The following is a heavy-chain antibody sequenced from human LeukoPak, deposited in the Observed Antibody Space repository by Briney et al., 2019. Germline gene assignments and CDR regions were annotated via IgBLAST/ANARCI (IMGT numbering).Heavy chain of an antibody. CDR1: GGSITSYY. Sequence: PSETLSLTCTVSGGSITSYYWSWIRQPAGKGLEWIGRIYTSGSTNYNPSLKSRVTMSLDTSKNQFSLQLNSVTAADTAVYYCARDGPDYYYYMDVWGKGTTVTVSS. CDR3: ARDGPDYYYYMDV. V-gene: IGHV4-4*07. J-gene: IGHJ6*03. CDR2: IYTSGST.